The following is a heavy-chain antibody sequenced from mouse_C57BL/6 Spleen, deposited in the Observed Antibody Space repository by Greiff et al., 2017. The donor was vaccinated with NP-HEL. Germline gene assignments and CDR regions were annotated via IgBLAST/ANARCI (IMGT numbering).Heavy chain of an antibody. J-gene: IGHJ2*01. V-gene: IGHV14-1*01. CDR3: TTDYGSSYDYFGG. CDR2: IDPEDGDT. CDR1: GFNIKDYY. Sequence: VQLQQSGAELVRPGASVKLSCTASGFNIKDYYMHWVKQRPEQGLEWIGRIDPEDGDTEYAPKFQGKATMTADTSSNTAYLQLSSLTSEDTAVYYCTTDYGSSYDYFGGWGQGTTLTVSS. D-gene: IGHD1-1*01.